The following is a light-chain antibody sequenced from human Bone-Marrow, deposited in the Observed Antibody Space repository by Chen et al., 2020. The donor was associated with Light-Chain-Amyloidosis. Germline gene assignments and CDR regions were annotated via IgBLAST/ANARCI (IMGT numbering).Light chain of an antibody. V-gene: IGLV3-25*03. Sequence: SYELTQPPSVSVSPGQTARSPCSGDDLPTKYAYWYQQKPGQAPVLVIHRDNERPSGISERFSGSSSGTTATLTISGVQAEDEADYHCQSADSSGTYEVIFGGGTKLTVL. CDR2: RDN. J-gene: IGLJ2*01. CDR1: DLPTKY. CDR3: QSADSSGTYEVI.